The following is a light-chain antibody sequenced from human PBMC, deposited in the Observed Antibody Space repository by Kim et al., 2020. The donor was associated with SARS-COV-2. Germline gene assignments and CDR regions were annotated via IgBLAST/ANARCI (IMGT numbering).Light chain of an antibody. Sequence: SVSPGQTSTIPCSGDSLGEKYVCWYQQKPGQSPEVVIYQDTKRPSELPDRFSGSNSGNTATLTISRTQAMDEADYYCQVWDSTTTVFGGGTQLTVL. CDR2: QDT. J-gene: IGLJ7*01. CDR1: SLGEKY. CDR3: QVWDSTTTV. V-gene: IGLV3-1*01.